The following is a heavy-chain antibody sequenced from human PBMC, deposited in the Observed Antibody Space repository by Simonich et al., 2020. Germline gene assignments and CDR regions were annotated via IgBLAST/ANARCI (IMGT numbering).Heavy chain of an antibody. D-gene: IGHD2-15*01. CDR3: ARGGLYFDY. Sequence: QVQLQESGPGLVKPSETLSLTCTVSGGSISSYYWSWIRQPPGKGLEWIGYIYYRGSTNHNPPLKSRVTRSVDTSKNQFSLKLSSVTAADTAVYYCARGGLYFDYWGQGTLVTVSS. J-gene: IGHJ4*02. CDR2: IYYRGST. V-gene: IGHV4-59*01. CDR1: GGSISSYY.